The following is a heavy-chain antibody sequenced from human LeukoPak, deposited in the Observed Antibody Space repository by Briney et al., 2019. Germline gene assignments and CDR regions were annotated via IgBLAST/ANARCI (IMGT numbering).Heavy chain of an antibody. CDR2: ISYDGSNK. J-gene: IGHJ4*02. D-gene: IGHD5-18*01. CDR1: GFTFSSYA. V-gene: IGHV3-30*04. Sequence: GGSLRLSCAASGFTFSSYAMHWVRQAPGKGLEWVAVISYDGSNKYYADSVKGRFTISRDNSKNTLYLQMNSLRAEDTAVYYCARAQGSYGPIDYWGQGTLVTVSS. CDR3: ARAQGSYGPIDY.